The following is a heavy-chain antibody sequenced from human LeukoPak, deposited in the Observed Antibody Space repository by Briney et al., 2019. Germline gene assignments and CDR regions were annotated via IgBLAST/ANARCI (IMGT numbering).Heavy chain of an antibody. Sequence: GGSLRLSCAASGFAFSDHYMTWIRQAPGKGLEWVSYNDGRGSSIYYADSVKGRFTISRDNTNNSLYLQMNSLRVEDTAIYYCGRVANTGDFWGQGTLVTVS. CDR2: NDGRGSSI. V-gene: IGHV3-11*04. CDR1: GFAFSDHY. CDR3: GRVANTGDF. J-gene: IGHJ4*02.